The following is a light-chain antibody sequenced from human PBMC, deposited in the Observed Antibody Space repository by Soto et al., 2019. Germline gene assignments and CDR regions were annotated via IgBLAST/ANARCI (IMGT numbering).Light chain of an antibody. CDR3: LQHKPYPWT. CDR1: QDISHY. V-gene: IGKV1-17*03. CDR2: TAS. Sequence: DIQMTQSPSAMSASVGDRVTITCRATQDISHYLAWFQQKPGKVPQRLIYTASTLQGGVPSRFSGSGSGTEFTLTISSLQPEDFATYYCLQHKPYPWTFGPGTKVEVK. J-gene: IGKJ1*01.